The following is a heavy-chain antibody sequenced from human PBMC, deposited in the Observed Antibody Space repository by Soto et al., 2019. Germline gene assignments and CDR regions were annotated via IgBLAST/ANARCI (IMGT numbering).Heavy chain of an antibody. V-gene: IGHV3-7*01. CDR3: VRYYDGSGSNDGFQI. Sequence: GGSLRLSCGASEFTLSRYWMTWVRQAPGKGLEWVANIKPDGSEKYYVDSVKGRFTISRDNAKNSLDLQMNSLRVEDTAVYYCVRYYDGSGSNDGFQIWGQGTMVTVSS. CDR1: EFTLSRYW. J-gene: IGHJ3*02. CDR2: IKPDGSEK. D-gene: IGHD3-22*01.